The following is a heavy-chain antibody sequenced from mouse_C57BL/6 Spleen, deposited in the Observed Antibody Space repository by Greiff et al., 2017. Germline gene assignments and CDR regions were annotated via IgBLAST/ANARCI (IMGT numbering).Heavy chain of an antibody. J-gene: IGHJ3*01. CDR1: GYTFTDYN. Sequence: VQLQQSGPELVKPGASVKMSCKASGYTFTDYNMHWVKQSHGKSLEWIGYINPNNGGTSYNQKFKGKATLTVNKSSSTAYMELRSLTSEDSAVYYCARRPYGSSPWFAYWGQGTLVTVSA. D-gene: IGHD1-1*01. CDR3: ARRPYGSSPWFAY. CDR2: INPNNGGT. V-gene: IGHV1-22*01.